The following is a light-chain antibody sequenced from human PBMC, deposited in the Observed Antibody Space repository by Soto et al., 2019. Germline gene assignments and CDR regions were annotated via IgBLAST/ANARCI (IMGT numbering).Light chain of an antibody. V-gene: IGLV2-23*01. Sequence: QSALTQPASVSGSPGQSITISCTGTSSDVGGYKLVSWYQQHPGKAPKLMIYAGSKRPSGVSNRFSGSKSGNMASLTISGLQAEDEADYYCCSYAGSSTWVFGGGTKLTVL. CDR3: CSYAGSSTWV. CDR1: SSDVGGYKL. CDR2: AGS. J-gene: IGLJ3*02.